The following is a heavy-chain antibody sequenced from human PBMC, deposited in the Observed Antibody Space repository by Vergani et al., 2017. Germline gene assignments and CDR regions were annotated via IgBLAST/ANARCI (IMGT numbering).Heavy chain of an antibody. Sequence: QLQLQESGPGLVKPSETLSLTCTVSGGSISSSSYYWGWIRQPPGKGLEWIGSIYYSGSTYYNPSLKSRVTISVDTSKNQFSLKLSSVTAADTAVYYCERVPGVRGPFYYWGQGTLVTVSS. J-gene: IGHJ4*02. CDR1: GGSISSSSYY. CDR3: ERVPGVRGPFYY. V-gene: IGHV4-39*01. CDR2: IYYSGST. D-gene: IGHD3-10*02.